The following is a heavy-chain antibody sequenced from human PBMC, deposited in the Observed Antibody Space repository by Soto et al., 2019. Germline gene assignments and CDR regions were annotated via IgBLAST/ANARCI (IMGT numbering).Heavy chain of an antibody. V-gene: IGHV3-66*01. CDR1: GFTVSSNY. Sequence: EVQLVESGGGLVQPGGSLRLSCAAYGFTVSSNYMRWVRQAPGKGLEWVSIIYGGGRTNYAYSVKGRFTFSRDNYKNTLYLQMNSLRADDMAMYYCCGPSTVTINWFFDLWGRGTLVTVSS. D-gene: IGHD4-17*01. CDR3: CGPSTVTINWFFDL. J-gene: IGHJ2*01. CDR2: IYGGGRT.